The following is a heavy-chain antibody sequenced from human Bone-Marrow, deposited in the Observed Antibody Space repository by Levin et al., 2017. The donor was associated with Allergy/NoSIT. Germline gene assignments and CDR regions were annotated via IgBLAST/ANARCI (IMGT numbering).Heavy chain of an antibody. J-gene: IGHJ6*02. CDR3: ARIIPTLTLNYGMDV. Sequence: QTLSLPCTFSGFSLSTSGMSVSWIRQPPGKALEWLARIDWDDDKYYSTSLKTRLTISKDTSKNQVVLTMTNVDPVDTATYYCARIIPTLTLNYGMDVWGQGTTVTVSS. V-gene: IGHV2-70*11. D-gene: IGHD1-1*01. CDR2: IDWDDDK. CDR1: GFSLSTSGMS.